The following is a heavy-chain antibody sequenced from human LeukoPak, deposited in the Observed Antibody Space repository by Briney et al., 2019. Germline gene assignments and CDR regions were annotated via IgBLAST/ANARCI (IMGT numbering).Heavy chain of an antibody. Sequence: SETLSLTCTVSGGSISSYYWSWIRQPPGKGLEWIGYIYYSGSTNYNPSLKSRVTISVDTSKNQFSLRLGSVTAADTAVYYCAREGYYDSSGYHGGFDYWGQGTLVTVS. CDR3: AREGYYDSSGYHGGFDY. CDR2: IYYSGST. CDR1: GGSISSYY. D-gene: IGHD3-22*01. V-gene: IGHV4-59*01. J-gene: IGHJ4*02.